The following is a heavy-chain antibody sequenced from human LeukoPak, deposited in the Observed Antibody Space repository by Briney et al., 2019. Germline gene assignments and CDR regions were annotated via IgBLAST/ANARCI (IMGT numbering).Heavy chain of an antibody. V-gene: IGHV3-7*01. D-gene: IGHD1-1*01. CDR2: IKEDGTEK. CDR3: VRESRPGGAMGLYHNLDY. J-gene: IGHJ4*02. Sequence: GGSLRLSCAGSGFIFSDFWMTWVRQTPGKGLEWVANIKEDGTEKNLVDSVKGRCTISRDNTKNLLFLEMNNLRGDDTAIYYCVRESRPGGAMGLYHNLDYWGQGTLVAVSS. CDR1: GFIFSDFW.